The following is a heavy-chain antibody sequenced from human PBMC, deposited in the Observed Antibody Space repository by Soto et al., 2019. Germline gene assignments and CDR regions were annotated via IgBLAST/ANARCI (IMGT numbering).Heavy chain of an antibody. CDR1: GHSFTDYY. D-gene: IGHD1-1*01. V-gene: IGHV1-2*02. CDR3: AREHVRPRTGAMDV. Sequence: GASVKVSCKASGHSFTDYYMHWVRQAPGQGLEWMGWINPYRGATNYAQKFQGRVTMTRDTSISTAYMELSRLRSDDTAVYWCAREHVRPRTGAMDVWGQGTTVTVSS. J-gene: IGHJ6*02. CDR2: INPYRGAT.